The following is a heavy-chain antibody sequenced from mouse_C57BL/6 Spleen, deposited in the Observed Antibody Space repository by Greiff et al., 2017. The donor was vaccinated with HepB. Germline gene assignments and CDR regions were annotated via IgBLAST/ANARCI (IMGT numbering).Heavy chain of an antibody. CDR3: TRDELSSGYFDV. D-gene: IGHD1-3*01. CDR2: IDPETGGT. CDR1: GYTFTDYE. J-gene: IGHJ1*03. V-gene: IGHV1-15*01. Sequence: VKLVESGAELVRPGASVTLSCKASGYTFTDYEMHWVKQTPVHGLEWIGAIDPETGGTAYNQKFKGKAILTADKSSSTAYMELRSLTSEDSAVYYCTRDELSSGYFDVWGTGTTVTVSS.